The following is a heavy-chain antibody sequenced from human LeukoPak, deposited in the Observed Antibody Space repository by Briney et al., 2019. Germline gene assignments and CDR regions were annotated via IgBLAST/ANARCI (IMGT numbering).Heavy chain of an antibody. D-gene: IGHD5-24*01. V-gene: IGHV3-23*01. CDR3: ALEGDGHNAPDY. CDR1: GFIFSNYA. CDR2: IIGSGDHT. J-gene: IGHJ4*02. Sequence: GGSLGLSCAASGFIFSNYAMSWVRQAPGKGLEWVSAIIGSGDHTYYADSVRGRFTISRDNSRNTLYLQMNSLRAEDTAVYHCALEGDGHNAPDYWGQGTLVTVSS.